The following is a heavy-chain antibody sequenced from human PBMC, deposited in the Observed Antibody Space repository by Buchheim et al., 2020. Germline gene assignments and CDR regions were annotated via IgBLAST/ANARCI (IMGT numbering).Heavy chain of an antibody. J-gene: IGHJ4*02. CDR2: INSDGSST. CDR1: GFTFSSYW. D-gene: IGHD6-19*01. CDR3: ARALGLDLDY. Sequence: EVQLVESGGGLVQPGGSLRLSCAASGFTFSSYWMHWVRHVPGKGPKWVARINSDGSSTNYADSVKGRFTIPRDNAKNTLSLQMNSLRADDTAVYYCARALGLDLDYWGQGTL. V-gene: IGHV3-74*01.